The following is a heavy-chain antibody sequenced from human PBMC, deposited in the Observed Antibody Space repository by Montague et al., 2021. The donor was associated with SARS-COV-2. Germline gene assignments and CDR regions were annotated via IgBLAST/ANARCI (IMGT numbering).Heavy chain of an antibody. CDR2: IYYSGST. CDR3: ARGATRSFDH. V-gene: IGHV4-59*01. CDR1: GGSISSYC. D-gene: IGHD1-1*01. J-gene: IGHJ4*02. Sequence: SETLSLTCTVSGGSISSYCWSWIRQPPGKGLEWIGYIYYSGSTNYNPSLKSRVTISVDTSKNQFSLKLSSVTAADTGVYYCARGATRSFDHWGQGVLVTVSS.